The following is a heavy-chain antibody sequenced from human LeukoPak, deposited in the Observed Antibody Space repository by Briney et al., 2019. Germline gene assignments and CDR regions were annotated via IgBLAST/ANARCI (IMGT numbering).Heavy chain of an antibody. D-gene: IGHD3-22*01. V-gene: IGHV4-39*01. J-gene: IGHJ4*02. CDR3: ARHYYYDSSIDY. Sequence: PSETLSLTCTVSGGSISSSSYYRGWIRQPPGKGLEWIGSIYYSGSTYYNPSLKSRDTISVDTSKNQFSLKLSSVTAADTAVYYCARHYYYDSSIDYWGQGTLVTVSS. CDR1: GGSISSSSYY. CDR2: IYYSGST.